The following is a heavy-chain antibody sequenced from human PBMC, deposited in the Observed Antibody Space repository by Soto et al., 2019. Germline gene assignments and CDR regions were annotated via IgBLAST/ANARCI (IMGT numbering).Heavy chain of an antibody. D-gene: IGHD6-13*01. Sequence: QVQLVESGGGVVQPGRSLRLSCAASGFTFSTYAMHWVRQAPGKGLEWVAVISFDSTNEYYANSVKGRFTISRDNAKNTLVVQMSSLRGDDTAVYYCARGTGLMAAAGTGGLDVWGHGTTVIVSS. CDR3: ARGTGLMAAAGTGGLDV. J-gene: IGHJ6*02. CDR1: GFTFSTYA. V-gene: IGHV3-30-3*01. CDR2: ISFDSTNE.